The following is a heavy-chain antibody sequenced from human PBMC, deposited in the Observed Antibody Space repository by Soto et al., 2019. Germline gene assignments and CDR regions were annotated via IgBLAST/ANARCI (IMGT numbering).Heavy chain of an antibody. V-gene: IGHV1-69*12. Sequence: QVQLLQSGAEVKKPGSSVRVSCEASGGTFRTYSISWVRQAPGQRLEWMGEIIPIFGTINYAQKFQGRLTITADESTATVYMDLRSLRSDDTALYYCAKGAVAGTPTSYYYYGMDVWGQGTTVTVSS. J-gene: IGHJ6*02. CDR3: AKGAVAGTPTSYYYYGMDV. CDR2: IIPIFGTI. D-gene: IGHD6-19*01. CDR1: GGTFRTYS.